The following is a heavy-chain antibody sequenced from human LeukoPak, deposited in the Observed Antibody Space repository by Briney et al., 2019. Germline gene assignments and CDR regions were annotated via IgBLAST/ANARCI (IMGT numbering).Heavy chain of an antibody. D-gene: IGHD3-16*01. CDR3: ARWRSLYYFDY. CDR2: ISSRSSYI. CDR1: GFTFRNYN. Sequence: GSLRLSCAASGFTFRNYNINWVRQAPGRGLEWVSPISSRSSYIYYADSVRGRFTISRDNAKNSLYLQMDSLRVEDTAVYYCARWRSLYYFDYWGQGTLVTVSS. J-gene: IGHJ4*02. V-gene: IGHV3-21*01.